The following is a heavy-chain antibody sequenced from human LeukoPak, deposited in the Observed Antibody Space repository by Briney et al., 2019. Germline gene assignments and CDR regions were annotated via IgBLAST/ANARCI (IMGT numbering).Heavy chain of an antibody. J-gene: IGHJ6*02. D-gene: IGHD4-17*01. CDR3: ARADYGDYVMPYYYYGMDV. CDR2: IIPTLGIA. CDR1: GGTFGSYT. V-gene: IGHV1-69*02. Sequence: ASVKVSCKASGGTFGSYTISWVRQAPGQGLEWMGRIIPTLGIANYAQKFQGRVTITADKSTSTAYLELSSLRSEDTAVYYCARADYGDYVMPYYYYGMDVWGQGTTVTVSS.